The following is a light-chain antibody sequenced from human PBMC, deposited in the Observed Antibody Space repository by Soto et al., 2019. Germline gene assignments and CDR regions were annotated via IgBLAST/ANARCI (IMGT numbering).Light chain of an antibody. V-gene: IGKV3-20*01. CDR2: DAS. CDR1: QRVSSGY. CDR3: QQYGSSPVT. Sequence: EIVLTQSPGTLSLSPGERATLSCRASQRVSSGYVAWYQQKPGQAPRLLIYDASNRATGIPDRFSGSGSGTDFTLTISRLEPEDFAVYYCQQYGSSPVTFGQGTRWIS. J-gene: IGKJ1*01.